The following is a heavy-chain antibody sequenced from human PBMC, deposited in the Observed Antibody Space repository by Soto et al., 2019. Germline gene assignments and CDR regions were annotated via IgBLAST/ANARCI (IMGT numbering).Heavy chain of an antibody. CDR2: IYYSGST. V-gene: IGHV4-39*01. CDR3: ARHDYGDYPLNGYYYGMDV. Sequence: QLQLQESGPGLVKPSETLSLTCTVSGGSISSSSYYWGWIRQPPGKGLEWIGSIYYSGSTYYNPSLKSRVTISVDTSKNHFSLKLSSVTAADTAVYYCARHDYGDYPLNGYYYGMDVWGQGTTVTVSS. J-gene: IGHJ6*02. D-gene: IGHD4-17*01. CDR1: GGSISSSSYY.